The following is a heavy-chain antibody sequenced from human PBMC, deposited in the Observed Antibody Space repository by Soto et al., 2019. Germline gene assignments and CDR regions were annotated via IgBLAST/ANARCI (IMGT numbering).Heavy chain of an antibody. D-gene: IGHD6-13*01. J-gene: IGHJ5*02. V-gene: IGHV4-31*03. CDR2: IYYSGST. CDR1: GGSISSGGYY. CDR3: ARDKVKGIAAAVTGVWFDP. Sequence: SETLSLTCTVSGGSISSGGYYWSWIRQHPGKGLEWIGYIYYSGSTYYNPSLKSRVTISVDTSKNQFSLKLSSVTAADTAVYYCARDKVKGIAAAVTGVWFDPWGQGTLVTVSS.